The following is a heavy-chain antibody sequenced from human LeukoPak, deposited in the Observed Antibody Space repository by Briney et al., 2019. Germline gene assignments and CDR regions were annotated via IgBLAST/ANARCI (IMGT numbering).Heavy chain of an antibody. CDR2: IKSDGTIK. V-gene: IGHV3-74*01. CDR3: ARTDYFDQ. Sequence: GGSLRLSCAASGFPLSANWMHWVRQAPGKGLVWVSRIKSDGTIKNYADSVKGRFTISKDNAKNTLFLQMNSLRAEDTAVYYCARTDYFDQWGQGTLVTVYS. J-gene: IGHJ4*02. CDR1: GFPLSANW. D-gene: IGHD2-21*02.